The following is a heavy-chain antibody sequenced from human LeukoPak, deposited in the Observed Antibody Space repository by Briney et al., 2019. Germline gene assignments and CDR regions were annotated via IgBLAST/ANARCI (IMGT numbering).Heavy chain of an antibody. V-gene: IGHV3-49*03. J-gene: IGHJ4*02. CDR2: IRKKAYGVTT. D-gene: IGHD4-17*01. CDR3: ARGLHDYGDSNYYFDQ. Sequence: GGSLRLSCTASGFTFGDDGWSWFRQAPGEGLEWICLIRKKAYGVTTEYAASVRGRFTISRDDAKSIAYLQMNFLNTEDTALYYCARGLHDYGDSNYYFDQWGQGTLVTVSS. CDR1: GFTFGDDG.